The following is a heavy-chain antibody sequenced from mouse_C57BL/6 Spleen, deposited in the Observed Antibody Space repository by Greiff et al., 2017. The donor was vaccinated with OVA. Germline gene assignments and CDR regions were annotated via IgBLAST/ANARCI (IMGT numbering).Heavy chain of an antibody. Sequence: EVHLVESGGGLVKPGGSLKLSCAASGFTFSSYAMSWVRQTPEKRLEWVATISDGGSYTYYPDNVKGRFTISRDNAKNNLYLQMSHLKSEDTAMYYCARALYGSPYFDYWGQGTTLTVSS. CDR2: ISDGGSYT. CDR3: ARALYGSPYFDY. D-gene: IGHD1-1*01. V-gene: IGHV5-4*01. J-gene: IGHJ2*01. CDR1: GFTFSSYA.